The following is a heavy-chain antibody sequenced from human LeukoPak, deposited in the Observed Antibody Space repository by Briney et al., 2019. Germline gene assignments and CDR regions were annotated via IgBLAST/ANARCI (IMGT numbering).Heavy chain of an antibody. J-gene: IGHJ4*02. D-gene: IGHD3-22*01. V-gene: IGHV1-69*05. Sequence: SVKVSCKASGGTFSSYAISWVRQAPGQGLEWMGRLIPISGTANYAQKFQGRVTITTDESTSTAYMELTSLRSEDAAIYYCARDRRHSSVYYYEHWGQGTLVTVSS. CDR2: LIPISGTA. CDR1: GGTFSSYA. CDR3: ARDRRHSSVYYYEH.